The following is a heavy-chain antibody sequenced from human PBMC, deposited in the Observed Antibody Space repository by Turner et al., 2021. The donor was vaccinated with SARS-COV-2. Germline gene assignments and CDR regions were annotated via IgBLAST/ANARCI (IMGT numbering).Heavy chain of an antibody. CDR1: GYTFTGYY. Sequence: QVQLVQSGAEVKKPGASVKVSCKASGYTFTGYYMHWVRQAPGQGLEWMGWINPNSGGTNYAQKFQGRVTMTWDTSISTAYMELSRLRSDDTAVYYCARSRYTYGSYYYYGMDVWGQGITVTVSS. J-gene: IGHJ6*02. CDR2: INPNSGGT. D-gene: IGHD5-18*01. V-gene: IGHV1-2*02. CDR3: ARSRYTYGSYYYYGMDV.